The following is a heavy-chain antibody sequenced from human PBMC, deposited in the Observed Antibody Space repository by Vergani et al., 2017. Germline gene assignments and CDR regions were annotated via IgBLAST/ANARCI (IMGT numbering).Heavy chain of an antibody. CDR3: ARDLHSVVAGTTGVYYYYYGMDV. D-gene: IGHD1-7*01. V-gene: IGHV3-21*01. CDR1: GFTFSSYS. CDR2: ISSSSSYI. J-gene: IGHJ6*02. Sequence: EVQLVESGGGLVKPGGSLRLSCAASGFTFSSYSMNWVRQAPGKGLEWVSSISSSSSYIYYADSVKGRFTISRDNAKNSLYLQMNSLRAEDTAVYYCARDLHSVVAGTTGVYYYYYGMDVWGQGTTVTVSS.